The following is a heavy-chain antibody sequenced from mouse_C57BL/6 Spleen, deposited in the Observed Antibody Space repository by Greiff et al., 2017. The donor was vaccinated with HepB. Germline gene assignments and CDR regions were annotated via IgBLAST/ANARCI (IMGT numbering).Heavy chain of an antibody. D-gene: IGHD4-1*02. Sequence: EVKLMESGPGLAKPSQTLSLTCSVTGYSITSDYWNWIRKFPGNKLEYMGYISYSGSTYYNPSLKSRISITRDTSKNQYYLQLNSVTTEDTATYYCARSLNWDVGYFDVWGTGTTVTVSS. V-gene: IGHV3-8*01. J-gene: IGHJ1*03. CDR3: ARSLNWDVGYFDV. CDR1: GYSITSDY. CDR2: ISYSGST.